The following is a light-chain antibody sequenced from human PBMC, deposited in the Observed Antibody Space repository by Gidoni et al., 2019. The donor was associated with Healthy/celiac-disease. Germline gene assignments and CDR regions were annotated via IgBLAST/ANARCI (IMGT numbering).Light chain of an antibody. V-gene: IGKV3-20*01. CDR1: QSVSSSY. J-gene: IGKJ2*01. CDR2: GAS. Sequence: EIVLTQSPGTLSLSPGERATPSCRASQSVSSSYLAWYQQKPGQAPRLLIYGASSRATGIPDRFSGSGSGTDFTLTISRLEPEDFAVYYCQQYGSSPPYTFGQXTKQEIK. CDR3: QQYGSSPPYT.